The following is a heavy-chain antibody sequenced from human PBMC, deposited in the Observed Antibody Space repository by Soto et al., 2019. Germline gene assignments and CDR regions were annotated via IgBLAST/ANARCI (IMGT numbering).Heavy chain of an antibody. V-gene: IGHV3-15*01. Sequence: EVQLVESGGGLVKPGGSLRLSCAASGFSFSNVWMTWVRQAPGKGLEWVGRIKNKVGGGITEYAAPVKDRFTISRDDSKTTLYLQMSGLKIEDTAVYYCTTNDAFGIWGQGTMVTVSS. J-gene: IGHJ3*02. CDR1: GFSFSNVW. CDR2: IKNKVGGGIT. CDR3: TTNDAFGI.